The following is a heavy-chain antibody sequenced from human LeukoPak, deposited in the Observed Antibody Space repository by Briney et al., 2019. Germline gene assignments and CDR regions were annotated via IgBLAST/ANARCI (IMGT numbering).Heavy chain of an antibody. Sequence: GGSLRLSCAASGFTFSDHYMDWVRQAPGKGLEWVGRIRSKANSYATAYAASVKGRFTISRDDSKNTAYLQMNSLKTEDTAVYYCTRHAFGYDSSRVTDYWGQGTLVTVSS. J-gene: IGHJ4*02. V-gene: IGHV3-73*01. CDR3: TRHAFGYDSSRVTDY. CDR2: IRSKANSYAT. CDR1: GFTFSDHY. D-gene: IGHD5-12*01.